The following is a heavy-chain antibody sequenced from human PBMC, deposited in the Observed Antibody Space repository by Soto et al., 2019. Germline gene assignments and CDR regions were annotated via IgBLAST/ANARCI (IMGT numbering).Heavy chain of an antibody. V-gene: IGHV4-31*03. CDR3: ARAHYGDYGYGMDV. J-gene: IGHJ6*02. CDR1: GGSISSGGYY. CDR2: IYYSGST. D-gene: IGHD4-17*01. Sequence: PSETLSLTCTVSGGSISSGGYYWSWIRQHPGKGLEWIGYIYYSGSTYYNPPLKSRVTISVDTSKNQFSLKLSSVTAADTAVYYCARAHYGDYGYGMDVWGQGTTVTVSS.